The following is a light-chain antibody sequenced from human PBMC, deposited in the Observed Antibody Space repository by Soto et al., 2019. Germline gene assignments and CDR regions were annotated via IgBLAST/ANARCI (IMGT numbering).Light chain of an antibody. CDR3: CSYAGSYTVV. Sequence: QSALTQPRSVSGSPGQSVTISCTGTSSDVGGYNYVSWYQQHPGKAPKLMIYDVNKRPSWVPDRFSGAKSGNTASLTIYGLQAEDEADYYCCSYAGSYTVVFGGGTKLTVL. V-gene: IGLV2-11*01. CDR2: DVN. CDR1: SSDVGGYNY. J-gene: IGLJ2*01.